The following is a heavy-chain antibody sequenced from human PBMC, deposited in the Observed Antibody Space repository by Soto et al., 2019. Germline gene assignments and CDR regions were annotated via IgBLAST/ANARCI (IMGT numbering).Heavy chain of an antibody. D-gene: IGHD1-7*01. Sequence: GGSLRLSCAASGFTFSSYSMNWVRQAPGKGLEWVSYISSSSSTIYYADSVKGRFTISRDNAKNSLYLQMNSLRAEDTAVYYCARDPPYNWNYEDVWDYYYMDVWGKGTTVTVSS. CDR1: GFTFSSYS. J-gene: IGHJ6*03. CDR2: ISSSSSTI. V-gene: IGHV3-48*01. CDR3: ARDPPYNWNYEDVWDYYYMDV.